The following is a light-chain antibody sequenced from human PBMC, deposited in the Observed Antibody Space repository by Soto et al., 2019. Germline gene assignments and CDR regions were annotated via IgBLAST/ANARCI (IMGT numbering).Light chain of an antibody. Sequence: QSVLTQSPSASASLGASVKLTCTLSSGHSSYAIAWHQQQPEKGPRYLMKLKSDGSHSKGDGIPDRFSGSSSGAERYLTISSLQSEDEADDYCQTWGTGTYVVFGGGTKLTVL. V-gene: IGLV4-69*01. CDR1: SGHSSYA. CDR2: LKSDGSH. CDR3: QTWGTGTYVV. J-gene: IGLJ2*01.